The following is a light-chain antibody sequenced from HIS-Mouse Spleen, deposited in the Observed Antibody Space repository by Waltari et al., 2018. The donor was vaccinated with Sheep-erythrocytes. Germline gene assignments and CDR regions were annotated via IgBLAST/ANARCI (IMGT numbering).Light chain of an antibody. V-gene: IGKV3-11*01. CDR3: QQRSNWLT. Sequence: EIVLTQSPATLSLSPGERATLSCRASQSVSSYLAWYQQKPGQAPRLLIYDASNRATGIPARFSGSWSGTDFTLTISSLEPEDFAVYYCQQRSNWLTFGGGTK. CDR1: QSVSSY. CDR2: DAS. J-gene: IGKJ4*01.